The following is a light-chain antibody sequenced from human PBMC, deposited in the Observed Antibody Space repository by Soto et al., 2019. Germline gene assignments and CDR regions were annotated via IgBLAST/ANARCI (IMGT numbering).Light chain of an antibody. J-gene: IGKJ1*01. CDR1: QSISSW. CDR2: DAS. CDR3: QQYNSYPWT. V-gene: IGKV1-5*01. Sequence: DIQMTQSPSTLSASVGDRVTITCRASQSISSWLAWYQQKPGKAPKLLIYDASSLESWVPSRFSGSGSGTEFTRTITRLQPDDFATYYCQQYNSYPWTFGQGTKVEIK.